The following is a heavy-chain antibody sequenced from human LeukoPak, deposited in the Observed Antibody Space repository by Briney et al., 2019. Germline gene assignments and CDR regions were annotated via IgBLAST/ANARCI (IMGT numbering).Heavy chain of an antibody. J-gene: IGHJ4*02. CDR3: ARGRIMITFGGVIAYYFDY. CDR2: INHSGST. CDR1: GGSFSGYY. Sequence: PSETLSLTCAVYGGSFSGYYWSWIRQSPGKGLEWIGEINHSGSTNYNPSLKSRVTISVDTSKNQFSLKLSSVTAADTAVYYCARGRIMITFGGVIAYYFDYWGQGTLVTVSS. D-gene: IGHD3-16*02. V-gene: IGHV4-34*01.